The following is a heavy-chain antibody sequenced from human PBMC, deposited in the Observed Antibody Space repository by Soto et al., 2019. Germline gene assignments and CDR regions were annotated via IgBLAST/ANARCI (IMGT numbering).Heavy chain of an antibody. CDR3: TREAWEDEAFEI. CDR2: IKEDGSEK. Sequence: QLVESGGGLVQPGGSLRLSCAASGLTFSSYWMNWVRQAPGKGLEWVANIKEDGSEKYYVDSVKGRFTISRDNAKNSVYLQMNSLRAEDTAVYYCTREAWEDEAFEIWGQGTMVTVSS. CDR1: GLTFSSYW. D-gene: IGHD1-26*01. J-gene: IGHJ3*02. V-gene: IGHV3-7*01.